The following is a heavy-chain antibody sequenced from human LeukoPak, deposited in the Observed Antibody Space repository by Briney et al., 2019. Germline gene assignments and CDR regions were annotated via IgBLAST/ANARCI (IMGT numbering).Heavy chain of an antibody. CDR3: ARALAREFNSYYYYYMDV. D-gene: IGHD3-10*01. J-gene: IGHJ6*03. CDR1: GSTFSSFS. V-gene: IGHV3-21*01. CDR2: ISSSGRYI. Sequence: GSLLLSCAASGSTFSSFSMNWVRQAPGKGLEWVSSISSSGRYIYYADSVKGRFTISRDNAKNSLYLQLHSLRVDDTAVYYCARALAREFNSYYYYYMDVWGTGTTVTVSS.